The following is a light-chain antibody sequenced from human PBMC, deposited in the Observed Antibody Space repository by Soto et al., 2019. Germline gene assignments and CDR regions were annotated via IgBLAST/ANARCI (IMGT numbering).Light chain of an antibody. J-gene: IGKJ4*01. V-gene: IGKV1-5*01. CDR1: QSISNH. Sequence: DIQMTQSPSNLSASVEDRVIITCRASQSISNHLNWYQQKPGKAXTLLIFDAFSLESGVPSRFSGSRCGTEFTLTISSLQPDDYLNYYCQQYNSYSPLTFGGGTKVDIK. CDR2: DAF. CDR3: QQYNSYSPLT.